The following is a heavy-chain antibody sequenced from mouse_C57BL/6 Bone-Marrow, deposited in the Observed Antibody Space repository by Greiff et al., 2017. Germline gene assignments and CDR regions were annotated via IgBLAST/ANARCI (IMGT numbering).Heavy chain of an antibody. J-gene: IGHJ3*01. V-gene: IGHV1-81*01. CDR2: IYPRSGNP. CDR1: GFTFTSYG. CDR3: AGLGSRGFAY. Sequence: VQLQQSGAELARPGASVKLSCKASGFTFTSYGISWVKQRTGQGLEWIGEIYPRSGNPYYNEKFKGRVTLTADKSSSTAYMKLRNLTSDDTAVYFCAGLGSRGFAYWGQGTLVTVSA. D-gene: IGHD1-1*01.